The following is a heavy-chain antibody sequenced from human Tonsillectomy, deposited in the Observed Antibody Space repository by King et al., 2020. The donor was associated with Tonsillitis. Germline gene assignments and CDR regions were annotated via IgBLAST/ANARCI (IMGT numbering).Heavy chain of an antibody. J-gene: IGHJ4*02. CDR3: ASDVYYDSIA. V-gene: IGHV3-11*01. CDR1: GFTFSDYY. Sequence: VQLVESGGGLVKPGGSLRLSCAASGFTFSDYYMNWIRQAPGKGLEWVSYISPSGSAIYYADSVKGRYTISRDNAKNSLYLQMNSLRAEDTALYYCASDVYYDSIAWGQGTLVTVSS. CDR2: ISPSGSAI. D-gene: IGHD3-22*01.